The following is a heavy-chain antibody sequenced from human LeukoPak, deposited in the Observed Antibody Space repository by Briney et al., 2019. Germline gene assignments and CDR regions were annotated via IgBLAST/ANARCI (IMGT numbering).Heavy chain of an antibody. CDR3: ARDGSFWRGYPYYFDY. V-gene: IGHV3-33*01. CDR2: IWYDGSNQ. CDR1: GFTFSSYR. J-gene: IGHJ4*02. Sequence: GGSLRLSCAASGFTFSSYRMHWVRQAPGKGLEWVAIIWYDGSNQYYADSVKGRFTISRDNSKNTLYLQVNSLRAEDTAVYYCARDGSFWRGYPYYFDYWGQGTLVTVSS. D-gene: IGHD3-3*01.